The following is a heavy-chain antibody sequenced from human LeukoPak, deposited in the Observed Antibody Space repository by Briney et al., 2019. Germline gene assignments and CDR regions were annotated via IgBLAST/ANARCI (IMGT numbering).Heavy chain of an antibody. CDR1: GFTFSSYA. V-gene: IGHV3-23*01. Sequence: GGSLRLSCAASGFTFSSYAMSWVRQAPGKGLEWASAISGSGGSTYYADSVKVRFTISRDNSKNTLHLQMNSLSAEDTAVYYCARPLYSSLPLDPWGQGTVVTVSS. D-gene: IGHD6-6*01. J-gene: IGHJ5*02. CDR2: ISGSGGST. CDR3: ARPLYSSLPLDP.